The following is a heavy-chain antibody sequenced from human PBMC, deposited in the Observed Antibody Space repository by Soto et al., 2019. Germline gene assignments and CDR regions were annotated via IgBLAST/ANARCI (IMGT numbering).Heavy chain of an antibody. CDR1: GGSISSSPYN. CDR3: ARHPTGFPNWFDS. CDR2: ISYSATT. D-gene: IGHD1-1*01. J-gene: IGHJ5*01. V-gene: IGHV4-39*01. Sequence: SETLSLTCTVSGGSISSSPYNWCWIRQPPKKGLEWIGTISYSATTYYNTSLKSRVTMSVDTSKNQFSLKLSSVTAADTAVYYCARHPTGFPNWFDSWGQGTLVTVSS.